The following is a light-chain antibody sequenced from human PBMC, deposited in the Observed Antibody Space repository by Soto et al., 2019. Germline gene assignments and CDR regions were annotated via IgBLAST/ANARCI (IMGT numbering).Light chain of an antibody. CDR3: SSYTTSNTRQIV. V-gene: IGLV2-14*03. CDR2: DVS. CDR1: SSDVGGYNY. J-gene: IGLJ1*01. Sequence: QSVLXQPASVSGSPGQSITISCTETSSDVGGYNYVSWYQHHPGKAPKLMIFDVSNRPSGVSNRFSGSKSGNTASLTISGLQPEDEADYYCSSYTTSNTRQIVFGTGTKVTVL.